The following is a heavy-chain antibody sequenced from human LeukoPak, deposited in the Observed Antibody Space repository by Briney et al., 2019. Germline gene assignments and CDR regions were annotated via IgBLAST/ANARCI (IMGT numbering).Heavy chain of an antibody. Sequence: GRSLRLSCAASGFAFSSYAMHWVRQAPGTGLEWLAVVSSHGVDKFYADSVRGRFTISKDTSKNTLSLQMNSLGGDDTGVYYCARGSSGWYDYWGQGTLVTVSS. CDR3: ARGSSGWYDY. D-gene: IGHD6-19*01. J-gene: IGHJ4*02. CDR1: GFAFSSYA. V-gene: IGHV3-30*04. CDR2: VSSHGVDK.